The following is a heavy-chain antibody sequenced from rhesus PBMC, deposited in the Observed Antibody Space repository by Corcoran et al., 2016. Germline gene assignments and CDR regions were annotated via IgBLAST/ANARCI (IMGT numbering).Heavy chain of an antibody. D-gene: IGHD3-9*01. CDR3: AKVPQPDDYGYYDNSLDV. CDR2: NSYTGGCT. V-gene: IGHV3S5*01. CDR1: GFPFSSYG. Sequence: EVQLVEIGGGLVQPGGSLRLSCADSGFPFSSYGMRCVRQAPGKGLVLVSGNSYTGGCTYYAEPEKGLFTISIENSKNTLSLQMNSLRAEDTAVYYCAKVPQPDDYGYYDNSLDVWGRGVLVTVSS. J-gene: IGHJ5-2*02.